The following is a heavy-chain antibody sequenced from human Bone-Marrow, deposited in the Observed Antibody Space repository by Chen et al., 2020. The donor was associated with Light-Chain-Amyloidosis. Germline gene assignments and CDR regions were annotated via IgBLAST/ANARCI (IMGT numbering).Heavy chain of an antibody. CDR1: GYTFPNYW. Sequence: VQLEQSGPEVKKPGESLKISCKGSGYTFPNYWIGWVRQRPGKGLEWMGVIYPDDSDARYSPSFEGQVTISADKSITTAYLQWRSLKASDTAMYYCARRRDGYNFDYWGQGTLVTVSS. D-gene: IGHD5-12*01. J-gene: IGHJ4*02. V-gene: IGHV5-51*01. CDR3: ARRRDGYNFDY. CDR2: IYPDDSDA.